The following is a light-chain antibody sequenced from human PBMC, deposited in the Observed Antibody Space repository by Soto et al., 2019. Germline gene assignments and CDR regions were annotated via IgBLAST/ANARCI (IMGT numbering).Light chain of an antibody. CDR1: QTISSW. CDR3: QHYNSHSEA. V-gene: IGKV1-5*03. CDR2: KAS. Sequence: DIQMTQSPSTLSGSVGDRVTITCRASQTISSWLAWYQQKPGKAPKLLIYKASTLKSGVPSRFGGSGSGTEFTLTISSLQPDDFATYYCQHYNSHSEAFGQGIKVDIK. J-gene: IGKJ1*01.